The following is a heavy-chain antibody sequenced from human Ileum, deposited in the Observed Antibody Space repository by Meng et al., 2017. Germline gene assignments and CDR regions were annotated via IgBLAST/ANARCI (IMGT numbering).Heavy chain of an antibody. D-gene: IGHD4-23*01. Sequence: QRPGPGLVVPSGRLSLTCAVSSGSIHSNTYWSGVRQPPGKGLEWIGQISHSGSAYYNPSLKSRVTMSVDKSKSQFSLMLTSVTAADTAIYYCARHGGYSQDFWGQGTLVTVSS. J-gene: IGHJ4*02. V-gene: IGHV4-4*02. CDR3: ARHGGYSQDF. CDR2: ISHSGSA. CDR1: SGSIHSNTY.